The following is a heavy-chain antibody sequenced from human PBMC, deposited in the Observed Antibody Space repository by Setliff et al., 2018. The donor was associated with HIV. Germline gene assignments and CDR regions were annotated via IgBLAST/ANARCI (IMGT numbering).Heavy chain of an antibody. CDR3: ARYTAVVGFYYYYYMDV. J-gene: IGHJ6*03. V-gene: IGHV3-7*01. Sequence: LRLSCAASGFDFDNLYMAWIRQAPGEGLEWVANIKQDGTEKYYVDSVKGRFTISRDNAKNSLYLQMNSLRAEDTAVYYCARYTAVVGFYYYYYMDVWGKGTTVTVSS. CDR1: GFDFDNLY. CDR2: IKQDGTEK. D-gene: IGHD2-15*01.